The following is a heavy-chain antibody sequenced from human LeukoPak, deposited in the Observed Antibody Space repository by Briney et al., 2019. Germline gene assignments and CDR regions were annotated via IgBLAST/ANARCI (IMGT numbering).Heavy chain of an antibody. CDR1: GYTDTSYG. CDR2: ISAYNCNT. J-gene: IGHJ5*02. CDR3: ARDGGQGDCSGGSCPNWFDP. Sequence: GASVKVSCKSSGYTDTSYGISWVRQAPGQGLEWMGWISAYNCNTNYAQKLQGRVTMTTDTSTSTAYMELRSLRSDDTAVYYCARDGGQGDCSGGSCPNWFDPWGQGTLVTVSS. D-gene: IGHD2-15*01. V-gene: IGHV1-18*01.